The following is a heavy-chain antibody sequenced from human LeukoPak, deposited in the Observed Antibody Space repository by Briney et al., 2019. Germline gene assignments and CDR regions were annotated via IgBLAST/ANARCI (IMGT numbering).Heavy chain of an antibody. J-gene: IGHJ6*02. CDR1: GFTVSSNY. D-gene: IGHD6-13*01. CDR2: IYSGGST. Sequence: GGSLRLSCAASGFTVSSNYMSRVRQAPGKGLEWVSVIYSGGSTYYADSVKGRFTISRDNSKNTLYLQMNSLRAEDTAVYYCASWDSSSWTSGYYYGMDVWGQGTTVTVSS. CDR3: ASWDSSSWTSGYYYGMDV. V-gene: IGHV3-66*01.